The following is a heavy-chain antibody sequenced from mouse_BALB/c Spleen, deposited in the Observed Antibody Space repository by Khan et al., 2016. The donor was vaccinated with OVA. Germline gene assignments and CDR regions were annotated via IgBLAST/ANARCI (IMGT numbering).Heavy chain of an antibody. CDR1: GYSITSGYG. V-gene: IGHV3-2*02. J-gene: IGHJ2*01. Sequence: VRLQQSGPGLVKPSQSLSLTCTVTGYSITSGYGWNWIRQFPGNKLEWMGYISYSGSTNYNPSLKSRISITRDTSKNQFFLQLNSVTTEDTATYYCARTARLKYWGQGTTLTVSS. D-gene: IGHD1-2*01. CDR3: ARTARLKY. CDR2: ISYSGST.